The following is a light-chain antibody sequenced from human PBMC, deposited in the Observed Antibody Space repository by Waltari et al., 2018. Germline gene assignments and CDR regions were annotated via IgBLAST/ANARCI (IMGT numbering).Light chain of an antibody. CDR1: QSVSSN. Sequence: EVVMTQSPATLSVSPGGRATLSCRASQSVSSNLAWYQQKPGQAPRLLIYGASTRATGIPARFSGSGSGTEFTLTISSLQSEDFAVYYCQQYNNWPRTFGGGTTVEIK. CDR3: QQYNNWPRT. J-gene: IGKJ4*01. V-gene: IGKV3-15*01. CDR2: GAS.